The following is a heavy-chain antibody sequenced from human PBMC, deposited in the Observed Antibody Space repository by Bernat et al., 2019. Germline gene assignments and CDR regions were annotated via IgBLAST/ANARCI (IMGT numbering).Heavy chain of an antibody. D-gene: IGHD2-2*01. CDR3: AVYQLIVYNWFDP. Sequence: EVELVESGGDLVQPWGSLRLSCAASGFTFSSFWMSWVRQAPGRGLEWVANIKQDGSEKYYADSVRGRFTISRVNANNSLFLQMNSLRPEDTAVHYCAVYQLIVYNWFDPWGQGTLVTVSS. J-gene: IGHJ5*02. V-gene: IGHV3-7*02. CDR2: IKQDGSEK. CDR1: GFTFSSFW.